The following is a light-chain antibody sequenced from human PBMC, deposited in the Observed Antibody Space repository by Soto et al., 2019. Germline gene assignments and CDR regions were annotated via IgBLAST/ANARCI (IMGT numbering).Light chain of an antibody. CDR1: QSVSNY. V-gene: IGKV3-20*01. CDR2: GAS. J-gene: IGKJ1*01. Sequence: EIVLTQSPGTLSLSPGERATLSCRARQSVSNYLAWYQQKPGQAPRLLIYGASSRATGIPDRFSGSGSGTDFTLTISRLEPEVFAVYYCQQYGGSPQTFGQGTKVEIK. CDR3: QQYGGSPQT.